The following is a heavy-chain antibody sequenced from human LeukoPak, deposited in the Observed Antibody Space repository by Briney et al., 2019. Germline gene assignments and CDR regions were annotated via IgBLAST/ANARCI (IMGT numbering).Heavy chain of an antibody. V-gene: IGHV3-23*01. CDR1: GFTFSSYA. D-gene: IGHD3-10*01. CDR2: ISGSGDTT. CDR3: ARDMEGSVADYFDY. Sequence: GGSLRLSCAASGFTFSSYAMSWVRQAPGKGLERVSHISGSGDTTYYADSVKGRFTISRDNSKNTLYLQMNSLRADDTAVYYCARDMEGSVADYFDYWGQGTLVTVSS. J-gene: IGHJ4*02.